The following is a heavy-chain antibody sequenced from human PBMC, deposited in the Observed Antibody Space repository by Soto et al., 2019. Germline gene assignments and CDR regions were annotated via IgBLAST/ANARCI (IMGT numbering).Heavy chain of an antibody. D-gene: IGHD2-15*01. V-gene: IGHV3-30*18. CDR3: AKGHLVVVVAAILIY. CDR1: GFTFSSYG. Sequence: GGSLRLSCAASGFTFSSYGMHWVRQAPGKGLEWVAVISYDGSNKYYADSVKGRFTISRDNSKNTLYLQMNSLRAEDSSVYYDAKGHLVVVVAAILIYWGQGTLVTVSS. J-gene: IGHJ4*02. CDR2: ISYDGSNK.